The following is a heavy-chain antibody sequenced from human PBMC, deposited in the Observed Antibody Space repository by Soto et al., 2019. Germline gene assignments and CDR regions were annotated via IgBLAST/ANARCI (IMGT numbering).Heavy chain of an antibody. CDR2: IYYSGST. Sequence: SETLSLTCTVSGGSISSGGYYWSWIRQHPGKGLEWIGYIYYSGSTSYNPSLKSRVTLSIDTSKNQFSLKLSSVTAADTAVYYCARSNGYYYFDYWGQGTLVTVS. CDR3: ARSNGYYYFDY. J-gene: IGHJ4*02. D-gene: IGHD3-22*01. CDR1: GGSISSGGYY. V-gene: IGHV4-31*03.